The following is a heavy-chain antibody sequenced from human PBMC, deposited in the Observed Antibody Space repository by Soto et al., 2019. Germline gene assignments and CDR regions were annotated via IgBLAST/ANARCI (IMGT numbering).Heavy chain of an antibody. CDR2: TYYRSKWYN. Sequence: PSQTLSLTCVISGDSVSSNSAAWNWIRQSPSRGLEWLGRTYYRSKWYNDYAVSVKSRITINPDTSKNQFSLQLNSVTPEDTAVYYCARDRVDTAMVTARPIYYYGMDVWGQGTTVTVSS. V-gene: IGHV6-1*01. D-gene: IGHD5-18*01. CDR1: GDSVSSNSAA. J-gene: IGHJ6*02. CDR3: ARDRVDTAMVTARPIYYYGMDV.